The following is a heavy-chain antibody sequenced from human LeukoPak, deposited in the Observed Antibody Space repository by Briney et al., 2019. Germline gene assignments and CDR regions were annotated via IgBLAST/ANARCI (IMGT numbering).Heavy chain of an antibody. CDR1: GGTFSSYA. V-gene: IGHV1-69*13. CDR2: IIPIFSTA. Sequence: GASVKVSCKASGGTFSSYAISWVRQAPGQGLEWMGGIIPIFSTANYAQKFQGRVTITADESTSTAYMELSSLRSEDTAVYYCARGVQLWFDYWGQGTLVTVSS. D-gene: IGHD5-18*01. CDR3: ARGVQLWFDY. J-gene: IGHJ4*02.